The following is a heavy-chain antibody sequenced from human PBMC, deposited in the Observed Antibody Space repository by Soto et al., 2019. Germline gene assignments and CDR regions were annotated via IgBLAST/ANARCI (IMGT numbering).Heavy chain of an antibody. CDR2: IYYSGST. V-gene: IGHV4-31*03. J-gene: IGHJ4*02. CDR1: GGSISSGGYY. Sequence: SETLSLTCTVSGGSISSGGYYWSWIRQHPGKGLEWIGYIYYSGSTYYNPSLKSRVTISVDTSKNQFSLKLSSVTAADTAVYYCARQAEPRAAVVDYWGQGTMVTVSS. CDR3: ARQAEPRAAVVDY. D-gene: IGHD6-13*01.